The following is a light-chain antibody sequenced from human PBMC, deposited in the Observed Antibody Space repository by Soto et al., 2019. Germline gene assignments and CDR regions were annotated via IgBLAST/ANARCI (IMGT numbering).Light chain of an antibody. CDR3: SSYTSISTYV. CDR1: SSDVGAYNY. J-gene: IGLJ1*01. Sequence: QSVLTQPASVSGYPGQSITISCTGASSDVGAYNYVAWCQQHPGKGPKLLIYDVSNRPSGFSSRFSGSKSGNTASLTISGLRAEDEADYFCSSYTSISTYVFGTGTKVTVL. V-gene: IGLV2-14*01. CDR2: DVS.